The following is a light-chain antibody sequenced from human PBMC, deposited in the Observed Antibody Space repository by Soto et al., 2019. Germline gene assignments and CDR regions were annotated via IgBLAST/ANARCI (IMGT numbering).Light chain of an antibody. CDR1: SSDVVTYNL. V-gene: IGLV2-23*03. Sequence: QSALTQPASESGSPGQSINISCTGTSSDVVTYNLVSWYQQHPGKAPTVLIYEGTKRPSGVSNRFSGSKSGNTASLTISGLQTEDEADYYCYSFAGSTTFSYVFGPGTKLTVL. CDR3: YSFAGSTTFSYV. CDR2: EGT. J-gene: IGLJ1*01.